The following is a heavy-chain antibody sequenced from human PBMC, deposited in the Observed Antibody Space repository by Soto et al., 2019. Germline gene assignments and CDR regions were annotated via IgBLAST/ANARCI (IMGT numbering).Heavy chain of an antibody. CDR1: GFSLSTSGVG. V-gene: IGHV2-5*02. Sequence: QITLKESGPTLVKPTQPLTLTCTFSGFSLSTSGVGVGWIRQPPGKALEWLALIYWDDDQRYSPSLKSRLTITKDSSKNQVVLTMTNMHPVDTATYYCAHSRNWNYGFDYWGQGTLFTVAS. D-gene: IGHD1-7*01. J-gene: IGHJ4*02. CDR2: IYWDDDQ. CDR3: AHSRNWNYGFDY.